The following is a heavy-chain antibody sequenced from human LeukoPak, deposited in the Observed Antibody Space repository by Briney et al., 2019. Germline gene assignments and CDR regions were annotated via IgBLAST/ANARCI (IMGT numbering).Heavy chain of an antibody. J-gene: IGHJ4*02. CDR3: AREGPHYFDY. CDR1: GFTFSSYA. Sequence: GGSLRLSCAASGFTFSSYAMHWVRQAPGKGLEWVAVISYDGSNKYYADSVKGRFTISGDNSKNTLYLQMNSLRAEDTAVYYCAREGPHYFDYWGQGTLVTVSS. CDR2: ISYDGSNK. V-gene: IGHV3-30-3*01.